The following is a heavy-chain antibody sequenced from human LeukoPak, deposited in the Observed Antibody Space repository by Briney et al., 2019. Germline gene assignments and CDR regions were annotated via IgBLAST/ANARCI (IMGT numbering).Heavy chain of an antibody. D-gene: IGHD3-22*01. CDR1: GGSISSNNYY. V-gene: IGHV4-39*01. J-gene: IGHJ4*02. Sequence: SETLSLACTVSGGSISSNNYYWGWIRQPPGKGLEWIGSIHYSGATYYNPSLRSRVTIYVDTSKNQFSLKLTSVTAADTAVYYCARPHYYDASGPFEYWGQGTQVTVSS. CDR3: ARPHYYDASGPFEY. CDR2: IHYSGAT.